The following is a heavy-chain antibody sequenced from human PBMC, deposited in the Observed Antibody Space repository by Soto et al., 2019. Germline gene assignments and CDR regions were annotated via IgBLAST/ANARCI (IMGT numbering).Heavy chain of an antibody. J-gene: IGHJ5*02. Sequence: RASVKVSCKASGYTFTSYGISWVRQAPGQGLEWMGWISAYNGNTNYAQKLQGRVTMTTDTSTSTAYMELRSLRSDDTAVYYCARDLGSSSSVPGNWSDPWGQGTLVTVSS. CDR3: ARDLGSSSSVPGNWSDP. V-gene: IGHV1-18*01. CDR2: ISAYNGNT. CDR1: GYTFTSYG. D-gene: IGHD6-6*01.